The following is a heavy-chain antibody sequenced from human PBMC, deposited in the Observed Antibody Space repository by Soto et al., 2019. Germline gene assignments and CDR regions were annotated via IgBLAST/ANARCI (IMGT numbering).Heavy chain of an antibody. J-gene: IGHJ4*02. CDR1: GGSISSGGYY. Sequence: QVQLQESGPGLVKPSQTLSLTCTVSGGSISSGGYYWSWIRQHPGKGLEWIGYIYYSGSTYYNPSLKSRVTRSGDTSTNRFSLELSSVTAADTAVYHCARSGATMVRGDIPPFAHWGQGTLVTVSS. CDR3: ARSGATMVRGDIPPFAH. V-gene: IGHV4-31*03. CDR2: IYYSGST. D-gene: IGHD3-10*01.